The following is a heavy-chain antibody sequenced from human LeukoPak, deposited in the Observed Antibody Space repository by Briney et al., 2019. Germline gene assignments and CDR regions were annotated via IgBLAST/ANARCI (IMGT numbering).Heavy chain of an antibody. CDR1: GFTFSSYS. CDR3: ARGARYGDYSTAVFGYFDY. Sequence: GGSLRLSCAASGFTFSSYSMNWVRQAPGKGLEWVSSISSSGSYIYYADSMKGRFTISRDNAKNSLYLQMNSLRAEDAAVYYCARGARYGDYSTAVFGYFDYWGQGTLVTVSS. J-gene: IGHJ4*02. D-gene: IGHD4-17*01. V-gene: IGHV3-21*01. CDR2: ISSSGSYI.